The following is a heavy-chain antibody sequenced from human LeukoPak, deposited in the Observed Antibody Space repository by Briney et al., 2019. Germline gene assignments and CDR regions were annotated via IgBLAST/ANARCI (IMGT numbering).Heavy chain of an antibody. Sequence: SETLSLTCTVSGGSVSSGRYYWSWIRQPPGKGLDWIGYIYDSGSTNYNPSLKSRVTMAVDTSQNQFSLRLSSVTAADTAVYYCSRDGRLSRGFGKTYTYYYGTDVWGQGATVTVSS. V-gene: IGHV4-61*01. CDR1: GGSVSSGRYY. CDR3: SRDGRLSRGFGKTYTYYYGTDV. D-gene: IGHD3-10*01. J-gene: IGHJ6*02. CDR2: IYDSGST.